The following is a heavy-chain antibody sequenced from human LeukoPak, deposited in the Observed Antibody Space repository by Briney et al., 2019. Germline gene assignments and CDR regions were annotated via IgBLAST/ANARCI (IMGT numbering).Heavy chain of an antibody. CDR3: ARRDGDSDRGFDY. CDR2: ISGSGDST. V-gene: IGHV3-23*01. J-gene: IGHJ4*02. D-gene: IGHD4-17*01. CDR1: GFTFSSYA. Sequence: GGSLRLSCEASGFTFSSYAMSWVRQAPGKGLEWVSVISGSGDSTYYADSVEGRCTISRDNSKNTLYLQMNSLRVDDTAVYYCARRDGDSDRGFDYWGQGTLVTVSS.